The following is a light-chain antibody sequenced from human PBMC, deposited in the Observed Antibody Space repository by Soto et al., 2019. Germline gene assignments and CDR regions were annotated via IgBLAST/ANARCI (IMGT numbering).Light chain of an antibody. CDR3: SSYTISNTYV. Sequence: QSVLTQPACVSGSPGQSITISCTGTSSDVGRYNYVSWYQHHPGKAPKLMIYEVNNRPSGVSNRFSGSKSGNTASLTISGLQAEDEADYYCSSYTISNTYVFGTGTKVTVL. J-gene: IGLJ1*01. CDR2: EVN. CDR1: SSDVGRYNY. V-gene: IGLV2-14*01.